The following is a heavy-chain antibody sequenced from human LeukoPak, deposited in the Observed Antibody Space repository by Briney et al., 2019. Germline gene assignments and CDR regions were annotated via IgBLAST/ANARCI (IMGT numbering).Heavy chain of an antibody. J-gene: IGHJ4*02. D-gene: IGHD3-10*01. Sequence: GGSLRLSCAASGFTFSSYSMNWVRQAPGKGLEWVSSISSSSSYIYYADSVKGRFTISRDNAKNSLYLKMNSLRAEDTAVYYCARDPLTYYYGSGSYYAVYWGQGTPVTVSS. V-gene: IGHV3-21*01. CDR1: GFTFSSYS. CDR2: ISSSSSYI. CDR3: ARDPLTYYYGSGSYYAVY.